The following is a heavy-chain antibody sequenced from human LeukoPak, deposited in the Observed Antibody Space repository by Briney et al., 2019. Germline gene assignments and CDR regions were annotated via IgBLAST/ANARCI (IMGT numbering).Heavy chain of an antibody. J-gene: IGHJ4*02. Sequence: GESLKISCKGSGYSFTNYWIGWVRQMPGRGLEWMGIIYPGDSDTRYSPSFQGQVTISADKSISTAYLQWSSLKASDTAMYYCARLNDILTGTYYFDYWGQGTLVTVSS. CDR3: ARLNDILTGTYYFDY. D-gene: IGHD3-9*01. CDR1: GYSFTNYW. V-gene: IGHV5-51*01. CDR2: IYPGDSDT.